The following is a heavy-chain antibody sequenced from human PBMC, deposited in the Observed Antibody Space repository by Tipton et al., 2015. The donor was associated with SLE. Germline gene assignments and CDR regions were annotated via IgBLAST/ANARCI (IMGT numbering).Heavy chain of an antibody. J-gene: IGHJ2*01. D-gene: IGHD2-8*01. CDR2: INHSGST. CDR3: ARGSNGNFDL. Sequence: TLSLTCTVSGGSISSSSYYWSWIRQPPGKGLEWIGEINHSGSTNYNPSLKSRVTISVDTSKNQFSLKLSSVTAADTAVYYCARGSNGNFDLWGRGTLVTVSS. V-gene: IGHV4-39*07. CDR1: GGSISSSSYY.